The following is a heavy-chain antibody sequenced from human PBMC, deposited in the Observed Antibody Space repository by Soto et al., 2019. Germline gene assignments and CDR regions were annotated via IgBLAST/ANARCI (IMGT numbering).Heavy chain of an antibody. V-gene: IGHV1-69*12. CDR1: GGTFSSYA. CDR2: IIPIFGTA. D-gene: IGHD2-2*01. Sequence: QVQLVQSGAEVKKPGSSVKVSCKASGGTFSSYAISWVRQAPGQGLEWMGGIIPIFGTANYAQKFQGRVTITADESTSTAYMELGSLRSEDTAVYYCAIISPVPAAIMYWFDPWGQGTLVTVSS. CDR3: AIISPVPAAIMYWFDP. J-gene: IGHJ5*02.